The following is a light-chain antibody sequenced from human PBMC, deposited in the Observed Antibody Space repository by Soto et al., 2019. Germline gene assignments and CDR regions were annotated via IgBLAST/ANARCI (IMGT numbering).Light chain of an antibody. CDR1: QSVRSS. CDR2: DAS. CDR3: QQRSNWPGT. V-gene: IGKV3-11*01. J-gene: IGKJ1*01. Sequence: PGERATLSCRASQSVRSSLAWYQQQPGQAPRLLIFDASNRATGIPPRFSGSGSGTDFTLTINSLEPEDFVVYYCQQRSNWPGTFGQGTKVDIK.